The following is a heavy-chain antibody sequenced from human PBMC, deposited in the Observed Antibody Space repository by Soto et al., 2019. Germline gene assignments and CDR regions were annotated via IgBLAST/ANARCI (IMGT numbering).Heavy chain of an antibody. CDR2: IYPGNSDT. CDR1: GYRFTSYW. D-gene: IGHD3-22*01. CDR3: ARLRAPSSASDTKWGTADY. Sequence: PGESLKISCQGSGYRFTSYWIGWVRQMPGKGLEWMGVIYPGNSDTRYSPSFQGQVTISAEKSITTAYLQWSSLKASDTAMYYCARLRAPSSASDTKWGTADYWGQGTLVTVSS. V-gene: IGHV5-51*01. J-gene: IGHJ4*02.